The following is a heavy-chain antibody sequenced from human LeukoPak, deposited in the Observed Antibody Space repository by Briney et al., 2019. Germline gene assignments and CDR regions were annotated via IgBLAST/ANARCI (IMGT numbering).Heavy chain of an antibody. CDR1: GGSISSSSYY. V-gene: IGHV4-39*01. Sequence: PSETLSLTCTVSGGSISSSSYYWGWIRQPPGKGLEWIGSIYYSGSTCYNPSLKSRVTITVDTSKNQFSLKLSSVTAADTTVYYCARSHIVAVTGFAFDIWGQGTLVTVSS. J-gene: IGHJ3*02. D-gene: IGHD2-21*02. CDR2: IYYSGST. CDR3: ARSHIVAVTGFAFDI.